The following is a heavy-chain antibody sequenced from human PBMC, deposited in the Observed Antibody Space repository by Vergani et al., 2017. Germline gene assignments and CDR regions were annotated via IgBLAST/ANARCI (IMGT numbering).Heavy chain of an antibody. CDR1: GDSISSGNYY. Sequence: QVQLQESCPGLLKPSQTLSLTCSVAGDSISSGNYYWNWIRQPAGKGLEWMGRIYSSGSTSYNPSIKSRITMSLDTSKNQFSLSLSSVTAADTAVYYCARGNFLHAIDNWGQGTVVTVSS. V-gene: IGHV4-61*02. CDR3: ARGNFLHAIDN. CDR2: IYSSGST. J-gene: IGHJ3*02. D-gene: IGHD1-26*01.